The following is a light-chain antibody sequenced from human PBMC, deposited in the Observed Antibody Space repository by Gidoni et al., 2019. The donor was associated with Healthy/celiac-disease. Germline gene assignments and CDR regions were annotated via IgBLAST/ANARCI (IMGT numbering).Light chain of an antibody. CDR2: LGS. CDR3: MQALPPYT. CDR1: QSLLHSNGYNY. V-gene: IGKV2-28*01. J-gene: IGKJ2*01. Sequence: DIVMPQSPLSLPVTPGAPASISCRSSQSLLHSNGYNYLDWYLQKPGQSPQLLIYLGSTRASGVPDRFSGSGSGTDFTLKISRVEAEDVGVYYCMQALPPYTFGQGTKLEIK.